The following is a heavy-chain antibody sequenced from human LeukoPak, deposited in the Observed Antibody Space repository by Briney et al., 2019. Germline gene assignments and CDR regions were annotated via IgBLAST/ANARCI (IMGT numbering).Heavy chain of an antibody. Sequence: ASVKVSCKASGYTFTSYGISWVRQAPGQGLEWMGWISAYNGNTNYAQKLQGRVTMTTDTSTSTAYMELRSLRSDDTAVYYCARANYYDSSGYYSHWGQGTLVTVSS. CDR3: ARANYYDSSGYYSH. D-gene: IGHD3-22*01. CDR2: ISAYNGNT. V-gene: IGHV1-18*01. J-gene: IGHJ4*02. CDR1: GYTFTSYG.